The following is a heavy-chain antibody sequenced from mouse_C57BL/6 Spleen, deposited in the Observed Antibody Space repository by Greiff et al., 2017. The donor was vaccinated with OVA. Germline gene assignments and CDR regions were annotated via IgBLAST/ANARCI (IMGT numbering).Heavy chain of an antibody. J-gene: IGHJ1*03. CDR3: ARGVHPNWYFDV. V-gene: IGHV1-55*01. CDR1: GYTFTSYW. CDR2: IYPGSGST. Sequence: QVQLQQPGAELVKPGASVKMSCKASGYTFTSYWITWVKQRPGQGLEWIGDIYPGSGSTNYNEKFKSKATLTVDTSTSTSYMQLSSLTSEDSAIYYCARGVHPNWYFDVWGTGTTVTVSS.